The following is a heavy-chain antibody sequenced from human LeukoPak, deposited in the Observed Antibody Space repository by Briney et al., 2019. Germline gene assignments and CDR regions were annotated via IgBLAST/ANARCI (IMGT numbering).Heavy chain of an antibody. CDR3: ARDRETYYYDSSGYSLDY. CDR1: GYTFTGYY. J-gene: IGHJ4*02. CDR2: INPNSGGT. D-gene: IGHD3-22*01. Sequence: ASVKVSCKSSGYTFTGYYMHWVRPPPAQGLAWMGWINPNSGGTNYAQKFQGWVTMTTDTSISTAYMELSRLRSDDTAVYYCARDRETYYYDSSGYSLDYWGQGTLVTVSS. V-gene: IGHV1-2*04.